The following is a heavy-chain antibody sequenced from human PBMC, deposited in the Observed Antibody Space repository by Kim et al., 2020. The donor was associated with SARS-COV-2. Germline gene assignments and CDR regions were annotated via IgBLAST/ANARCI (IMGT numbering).Heavy chain of an antibody. CDR1: GYTLTELS. D-gene: IGHD2-15*01. CDR3: ATGPGVVVAGWFDP. CDR2: FDPEDGET. V-gene: IGHV1-24*01. J-gene: IGHJ5*02. Sequence: ASVNVSCKVSGYTLTELSMHWVRQAPGKGLEWMGGFDPEDGETIYAQKFQGRVTMTEDTSTDTAYMELSSLRSEDTAVYYCATGPGVVVAGWFDPWGQGTLVTVSS.